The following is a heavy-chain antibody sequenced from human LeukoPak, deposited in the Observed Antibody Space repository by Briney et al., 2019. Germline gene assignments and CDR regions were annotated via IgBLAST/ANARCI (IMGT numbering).Heavy chain of an antibody. V-gene: IGHV4-59*03. J-gene: IGHJ5*02. CDR2: IYYTGIS. CDR1: GASFSASY. CDR3: TKNAGRGRPSDL. D-gene: IGHD3-10*01. Sequence: PSETLSLTCTVSGASFSASYWSWIRQSPGKGLEWIGYIYYTGISKYNPSLTSRVTISLDTTKNEVSLRLTSVTAADTAVYYCTKNAGRGRPSDLWGQGTLVTVSS.